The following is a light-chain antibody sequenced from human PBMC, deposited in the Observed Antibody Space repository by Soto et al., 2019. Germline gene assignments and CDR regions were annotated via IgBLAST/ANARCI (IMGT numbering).Light chain of an antibody. CDR1: QGVSSF. V-gene: IGKV1-9*01. CDR2: AAS. Sequence: IQLTQSPSSLSASVGDRVTITCRASQGVSSFLVWYQQKPGKAPKLLIYAASTLQSGVPSRFRGSGCGPGLTRTISTLQPEDFATYHCQQLNDYLLTVGGRAKVDIK. CDR3: QQLNDYLLT. J-gene: IGKJ4*01.